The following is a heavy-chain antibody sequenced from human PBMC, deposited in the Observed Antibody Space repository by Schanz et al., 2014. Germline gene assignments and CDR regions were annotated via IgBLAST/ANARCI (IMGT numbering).Heavy chain of an antibody. D-gene: IGHD7-27*01. V-gene: IGHV4-61*05. CDR2: FYYSGNT. CDR1: GDSISSTSYY. J-gene: IGHJ4*02. Sequence: QLQMQESGPGLVKPSETLSLTCSVSGDSISSTSYYWGWIRQPPGKGLEWIAYFYYSGNTNYNPSFKSRAPISVDSSKNQVSLRLNSVTAADTAVYYCASWAPDYFDSWGQGTLVTVSS. CDR3: ASWAPDYFDS.